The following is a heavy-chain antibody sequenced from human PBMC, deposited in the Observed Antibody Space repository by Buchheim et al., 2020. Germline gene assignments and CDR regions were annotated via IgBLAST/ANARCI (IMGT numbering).Heavy chain of an antibody. D-gene: IGHD2-2*01. Sequence: EVQLVESGGGLVQPGGSLRLSCAASGFTFSSYSMNWVRQAPGKGLEWVSYISSSSSTIYYADSVKGRFTISSDNAKNSLYLQMNSLRAEDTAVYYCARDGPRQCSSTSCYAPPFDYWGQGTL. CDR2: ISSSSSTI. CDR3: ARDGPRQCSSTSCYAPPFDY. V-gene: IGHV3-48*01. J-gene: IGHJ4*02. CDR1: GFTFSSYS.